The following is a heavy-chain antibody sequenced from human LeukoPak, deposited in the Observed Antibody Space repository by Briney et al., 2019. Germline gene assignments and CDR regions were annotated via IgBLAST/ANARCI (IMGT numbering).Heavy chain of an antibody. Sequence: GESLKISCKGSGYSFTSYWIGWVRQMPGKGLEWMGIIYPGDSDTRYSPSFQGQVTISADKSISTAYLQWSSLKAPDTAMYYCARLMITFGGVIVIPGHAFDIWGQGTMVTVSS. V-gene: IGHV5-51*01. J-gene: IGHJ3*02. CDR1: GYSFTSYW. CDR2: IYPGDSDT. D-gene: IGHD3-16*02. CDR3: ARLMITFGGVIVIPGHAFDI.